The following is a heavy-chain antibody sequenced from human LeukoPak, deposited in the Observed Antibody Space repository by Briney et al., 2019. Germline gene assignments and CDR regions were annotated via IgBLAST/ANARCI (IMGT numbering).Heavy chain of an antibody. CDR1: GGTFSSYA. J-gene: IGHJ4*02. CDR3: ARARGYYDFWSGYHY. Sequence: GASVKVSCKASGGTFSSYAISWVRQAPGQGLEWMGRINPNSGGTNYAQKFQGRVTMTRDTSISTAYMELSRLRSDDTAVYYCARARGYYDFWSGYHYWGQGTLVTVSS. D-gene: IGHD3-3*01. CDR2: INPNSGGT. V-gene: IGHV1-2*06.